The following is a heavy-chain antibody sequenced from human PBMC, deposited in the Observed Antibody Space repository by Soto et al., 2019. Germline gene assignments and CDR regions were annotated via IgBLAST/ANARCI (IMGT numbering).Heavy chain of an antibody. D-gene: IGHD2-2*01. CDR2: IYYTGKT. V-gene: IGHV4-30-4*01. CDR1: GDYIHVGGYY. CDR3: GRDLTSNANCIDP. Sequence: SETLSLTCSVSGDYIHVGGYYWTWIRQRPGKGLEWMGYIYYTGKTYYNPSLESRLTMSVDRSKNQFSLRLTSVTAADTAVYFCGRDLTSNANCIDPWGQGTLVTVLL. J-gene: IGHJ5*02.